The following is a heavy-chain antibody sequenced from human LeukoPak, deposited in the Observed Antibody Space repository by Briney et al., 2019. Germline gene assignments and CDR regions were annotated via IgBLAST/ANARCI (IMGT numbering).Heavy chain of an antibody. J-gene: IGHJ4*02. CDR2: IYPDDSDT. Sequence: GESLKISCKGSGYSFPDYWIGWVRQMPGKGLEWMGIIYPDDSDTRYSPSFQGQVSISVDKSISTAYLQWSSLKASDTAMYFCARLRRVGPTFGIGYFDFWGREPWSSSPQ. CDR1: GYSFPDYW. D-gene: IGHD1-26*01. V-gene: IGHV5-51*01. CDR3: ARLRRVGPTFGIGYFDF.